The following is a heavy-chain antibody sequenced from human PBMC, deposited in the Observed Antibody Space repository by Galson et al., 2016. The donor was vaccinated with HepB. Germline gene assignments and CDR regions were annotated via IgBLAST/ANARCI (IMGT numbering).Heavy chain of an antibody. CDR2: IIPIYGTA. J-gene: IGHJ4*02. V-gene: IGHV1-69*13. CDR3: ARKSGRGTLDY. D-gene: IGHD3-10*01. Sequence: SVKVSCKASGGTFSSHSITWVRQAPGQGLEWMGGIIPIYGTANSAQKFQGRVTITADESTTTAYMGLGSLRSEDTAVYYCARKSGRGTLDYWGQGTQVTVSS. CDR1: GGTFSSHS.